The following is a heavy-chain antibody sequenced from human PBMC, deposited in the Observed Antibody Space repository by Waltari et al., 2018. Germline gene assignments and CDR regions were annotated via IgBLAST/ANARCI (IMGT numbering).Heavy chain of an antibody. Sequence: QVQLQESGPGLVKPSQTLSLTCTVSGGSISSGSYYWSWIRQPAGKGLEWIGRIYTSGGTNYNPSRKSRVTISVDTSKNQFSLKLSSVTAADTAVYYCARERKYSSSWSVFYFDYWGQGTLVTGSS. CDR1: GGSISSGSYY. D-gene: IGHD6-13*01. CDR2: IYTSGGT. J-gene: IGHJ4*02. V-gene: IGHV4-61*02. CDR3: ARERKYSSSWSVFYFDY.